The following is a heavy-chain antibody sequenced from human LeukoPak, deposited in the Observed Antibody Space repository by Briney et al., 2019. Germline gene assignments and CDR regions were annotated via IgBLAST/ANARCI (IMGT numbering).Heavy chain of an antibody. Sequence: GGSLRLSCAASGFTFSSYSMNWVRQAPGKGLEWVSYISSGSGTINYADSVKGRFTISRDNTKNSLFLQMNSLRAEDTAVYYCASGRSNEFHDYWGQGTLVTVSS. J-gene: IGHJ4*02. V-gene: IGHV3-48*04. D-gene: IGHD1-1*01. CDR3: ASGRSNEFHDY. CDR2: ISSGSGTI. CDR1: GFTFSSYS.